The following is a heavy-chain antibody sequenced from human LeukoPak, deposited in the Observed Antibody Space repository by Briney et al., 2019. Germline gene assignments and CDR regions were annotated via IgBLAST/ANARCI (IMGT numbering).Heavy chain of an antibody. D-gene: IGHD3-22*01. Sequence: ASVNVSCMAFAYTFTSNYMHWVRHAPGQGLEWMGIINPSGGSTIYAQKFQGRVTMTRDMSTSTVYMELCSLRSEDTAVYYCARDSEKYYYDSSGYYDYWGQGTLVTVSS. CDR2: INPSGGST. CDR1: AYTFTSNY. V-gene: IGHV1-46*01. CDR3: ARDSEKYYYDSSGYYDY. J-gene: IGHJ4*02.